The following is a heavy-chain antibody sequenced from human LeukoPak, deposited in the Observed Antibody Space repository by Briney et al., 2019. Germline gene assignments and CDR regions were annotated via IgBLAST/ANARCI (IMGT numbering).Heavy chain of an antibody. J-gene: IGHJ3*02. V-gene: IGHV3-48*03. CDR1: GFTFSSYE. Sequence: QPGGSLRLSCAASGFTFSSYEMNWVRQAPGKGLEWVSYISSSGSTIYYADSVKGRFTISRDNAKNSLYLQMNSLRAEDTAVYYCARSQAEWELGPGGAFDIWGQGTMVTVSS. CDR3: ARSQAEWELGPGGAFDI. CDR2: ISSSGSTI. D-gene: IGHD1-26*01.